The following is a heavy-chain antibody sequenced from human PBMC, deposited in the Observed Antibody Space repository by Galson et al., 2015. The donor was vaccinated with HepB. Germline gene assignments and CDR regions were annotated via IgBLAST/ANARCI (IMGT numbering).Heavy chain of an antibody. J-gene: IGHJ3*02. Sequence: CAISGDSVSSNSAAWNWIRQTPSRGLEWLGRTYYGSKWYNDYAESVRSRMTINPDTSKNQFSLQLDSVTPEDTAVYYCARMLIAAAGRMPFDIWGQGTMVTVSS. CDR3: ARMLIAAAGRMPFDI. V-gene: IGHV6-1*01. D-gene: IGHD6-13*01. CDR2: TYYGSKWYN. CDR1: GDSVSSNSAA.